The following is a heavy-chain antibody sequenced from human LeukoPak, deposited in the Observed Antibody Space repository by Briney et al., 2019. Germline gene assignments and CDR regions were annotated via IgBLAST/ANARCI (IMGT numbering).Heavy chain of an antibody. V-gene: IGHV3-9*01. CDR3: ANAYGSGSYNYFDY. D-gene: IGHD3-10*01. CDR2: ISWNSGSI. Sequence: AGGSLRLSYAASGFTFDDYAMHWVRQAPGKGLEWVSGISWNSGSIGYADSVKGRFTISRDNAKNTLYLQMNSLRAEDTAVYYCANAYGSGSYNYFDYWGQGTLVTVSS. J-gene: IGHJ4*02. CDR1: GFTFDDYA.